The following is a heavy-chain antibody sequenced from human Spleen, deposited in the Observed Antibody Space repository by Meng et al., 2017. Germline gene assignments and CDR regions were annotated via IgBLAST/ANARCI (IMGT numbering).Heavy chain of an antibody. V-gene: IGHV3-72*01. CDR2: SRDKAHSYTT. D-gene: IGHD2-15*01. CDR3: ARVSSAANVFDY. CDR1: GFTFSDHF. J-gene: IGHJ4*02. Sequence: GGSLRLSCAASGFTFSDHFMDWVRQAPGKGLEWVGRSRDKAHSYTTQYAASVKGRFTISRDEGKASLYLQMNSLKTEDTAVYYCARVSSAANVFDYWGQGTLVTVSS.